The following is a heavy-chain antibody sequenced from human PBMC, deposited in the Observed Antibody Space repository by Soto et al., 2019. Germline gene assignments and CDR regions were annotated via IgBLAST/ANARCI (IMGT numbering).Heavy chain of an antibody. J-gene: IGHJ4*02. Sequence: ASVKVSCKASGGTFSSYAISWVRQAPGQGLEWMGGIIPIFGTANYAQKFQGRVTITADESTSTAYMELSSLRSEDTAAYYCARGNNWITPFVVWGKGTLVTVSS. CDR3: ARGNNWITPFVV. CDR2: IIPIFGTA. D-gene: IGHD1-20*01. CDR1: GGTFSSYA. V-gene: IGHV1-69*13.